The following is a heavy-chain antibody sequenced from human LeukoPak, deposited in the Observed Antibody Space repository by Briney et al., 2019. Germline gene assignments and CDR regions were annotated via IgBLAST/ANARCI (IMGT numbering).Heavy chain of an antibody. Sequence: SVKVSCKASGGTFSSYAISWVRQAPGQGLEWMGRIIPILGIANYAQKFQGRVTITADKSTSTAYMELSSLRSEDTAVYYCAREGGYSYGYRANWFDPWGQGTLVTVSS. CDR1: GGTFSSYA. CDR2: IIPILGIA. CDR3: AREGGYSYGYRANWFDP. V-gene: IGHV1-69*04. D-gene: IGHD5-18*01. J-gene: IGHJ5*02.